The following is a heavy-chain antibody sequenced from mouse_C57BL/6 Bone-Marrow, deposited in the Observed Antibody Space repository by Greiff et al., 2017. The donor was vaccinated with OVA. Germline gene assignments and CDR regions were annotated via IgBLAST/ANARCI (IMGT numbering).Heavy chain of an antibody. CDR2: IYPGIGST. D-gene: IGHD1-1*01. V-gene: IGHV1-55*01. CDR1: GYTFTSYW. Sequence: QVQLQQPGAELVKPGASVKMSCKASGYTFTSYWITWVKQRPGQVLERIGDIYPGIGSTNYNEKFQGKAPLTVDPSFSTAYMQLSSLASEDSAVYYCATLITTVLDYWGHGTTLTV. J-gene: IGHJ2*01. CDR3: ATLITTVLDY.